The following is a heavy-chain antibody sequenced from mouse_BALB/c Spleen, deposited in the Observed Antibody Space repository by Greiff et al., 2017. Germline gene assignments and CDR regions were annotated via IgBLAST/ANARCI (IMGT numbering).Heavy chain of an antibody. V-gene: IGHV14-3*02. CDR2: IDPANGNT. Sequence: VQLQQSGAELVKPGASVKLSCTASGFNIKDTYMHWVKQRPEQGLEWIGRIDPANGNTKYDPKFQGKATITADTSSNTAYLQLSSLTSEDTAVYYCASVTTVVGYFDYWGKGTTLTVSS. J-gene: IGHJ2*01. CDR3: ASVTTVVGYFDY. CDR1: GFNIKDTY. D-gene: IGHD1-1*01.